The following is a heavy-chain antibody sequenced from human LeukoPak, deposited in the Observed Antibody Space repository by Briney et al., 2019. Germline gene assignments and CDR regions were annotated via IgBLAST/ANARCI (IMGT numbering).Heavy chain of an antibody. CDR3: ARDTGTGTTLYYYYMDV. D-gene: IGHD1-1*01. J-gene: IGHJ6*03. V-gene: IGHV3-23*01. CDR2: ISGNGDNT. Sequence: PGGSLRLSCAASGFTFSDSYMSWVRQSPGKGLEWVSGISGNGDNTYYADSVKGRFTISRDNSKNTLYLQMNSLRAEDTALYFCARDTGTGTTLYYYYMDVWGKGTTVTVSS. CDR1: GFTFSDSY.